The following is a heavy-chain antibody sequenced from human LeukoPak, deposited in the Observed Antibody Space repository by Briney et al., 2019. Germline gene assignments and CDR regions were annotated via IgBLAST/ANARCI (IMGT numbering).Heavy chain of an antibody. CDR3: ARRGDSPMIGDH. Sequence: AGGSLRLSCAASGFTFSSYGMNWVRQAPGKGLEWLSYLSNTGNIHYAQSVKGRFTISRDNAKSSLYLQMGGLRAEDTAVYYCARRGDSPMIGDHWGQGILVTVAS. V-gene: IGHV3-48*01. J-gene: IGHJ4*02. CDR2: LSNTGNI. D-gene: IGHD3-10*02. CDR1: GFTFSSYG.